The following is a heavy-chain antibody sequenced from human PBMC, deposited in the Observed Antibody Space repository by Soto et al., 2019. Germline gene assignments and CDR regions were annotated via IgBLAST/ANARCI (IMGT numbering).Heavy chain of an antibody. J-gene: IGHJ6*02. D-gene: IGHD2-21*02. V-gene: IGHV3-23*01. CDR3: ASLGVGDWANYYYYYGMDV. CDR1: GFTFSVYA. Sequence: PGGSLILSCAATGFTFSVYAMTWVRQAPGKGLEWVSAVTANGGSTYSADSVKGRFTISRDNSKNTLFLQMNSLRAEDTAVYYCASLGVGDWANYYYYYGMDVWGQGTTVTVSS. CDR2: VTANGGST.